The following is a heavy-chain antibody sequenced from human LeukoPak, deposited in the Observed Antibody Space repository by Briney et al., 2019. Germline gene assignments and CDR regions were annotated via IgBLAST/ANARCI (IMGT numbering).Heavy chain of an antibody. D-gene: IGHD2-2*01. V-gene: IGHV1-2*02. CDR2: INLNSGGT. CDR3: AGEVGSSVVVPAALGY. CDR1: GYTFTGYY. Sequence: ASVKVSCKASGYTFTGYYMHWVRQAPGQGLEWMGWINLNSGGTNYAQKFQGRVTMTRDTSISTAYMELSRLRSDDTAVYYCAGEVGSSVVVPAALGYWGQGTLVTVSS. J-gene: IGHJ4*02.